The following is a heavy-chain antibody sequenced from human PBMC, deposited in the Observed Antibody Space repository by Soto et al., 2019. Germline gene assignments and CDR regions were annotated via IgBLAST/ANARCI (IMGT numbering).Heavy chain of an antibody. J-gene: IGHJ4*02. CDR3: ARLQKSARLDY. Sequence: PSETLSLTCTGSGGSISSSSYYWGWIRQPPGKGLEWIGCIYYSGSTYYNPSLKSRVTISVDTSKNQFSLKLSSVTAADTAVYYCARLQKSARLDYWGQGTLVAVSS. V-gene: IGHV4-39*01. CDR1: GGSISSSSYY. CDR2: IYYSGST.